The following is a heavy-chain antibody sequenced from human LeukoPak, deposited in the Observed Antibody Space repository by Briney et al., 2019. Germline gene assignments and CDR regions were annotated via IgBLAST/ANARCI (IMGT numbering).Heavy chain of an antibody. CDR1: GFTFSSYG. D-gene: IGHD2-2*01. Sequence: PGRSLRLSCAASGFTFSSYGMHWVRQAPGKGLEWVAVIWYDGSNKYYADSVKGRFTISRDNSKNTLYLQMNSLRAEDTAVYYCARDGGIVVVPAATYNWNSLDIWGRGTMVTVSS. V-gene: IGHV3-33*01. CDR2: IWYDGSNK. J-gene: IGHJ3*02. CDR3: ARDGGIVVVPAATYNWNSLDI.